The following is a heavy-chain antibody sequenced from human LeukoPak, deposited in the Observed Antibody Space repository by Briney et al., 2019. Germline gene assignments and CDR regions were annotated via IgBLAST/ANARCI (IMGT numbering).Heavy chain of an antibody. Sequence: ASVKVSCKASGYTFTGYYMHWERQAPGQGLEWMGWINPNSGGTKYAPKFQGRVTMTRDTSISTAFMELSRLRSDDTAVYYCARGLDDDFLTGYPYWGQGTLVTVSS. V-gene: IGHV1-2*02. J-gene: IGHJ4*02. D-gene: IGHD3-9*01. CDR1: GYTFTGYY. CDR2: INPNSGGT. CDR3: ARGLDDDFLTGYPY.